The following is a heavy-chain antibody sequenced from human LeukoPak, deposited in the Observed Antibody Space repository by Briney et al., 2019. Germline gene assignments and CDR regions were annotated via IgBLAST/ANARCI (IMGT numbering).Heavy chain of an antibody. Sequence: SETLSLTCTVSGGSISGLYWNWIRQPPGEGLGWIGYIYYSGSDHYHPSLKSRVTISVDTFKSQFSLNLNSVTASDTAVYYCARTPDTSGSFDYWGQGNLVTVSS. CDR2: IYYSGSD. V-gene: IGHV4-59*01. J-gene: IGHJ4*02. D-gene: IGHD3-22*01. CDR1: GGSISGLY. CDR3: ARTPDTSGSFDY.